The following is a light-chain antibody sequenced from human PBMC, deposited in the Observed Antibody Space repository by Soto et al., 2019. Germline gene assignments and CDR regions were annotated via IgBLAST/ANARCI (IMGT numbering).Light chain of an antibody. CDR3: QKYDSSQWT. J-gene: IGKJ1*01. CDR1: QSVSSSY. V-gene: IGKV3-20*01. CDR2: DTS. Sequence: EIVLTQSPGTLSLSPGEIATLSCRASQSVSSSYLAWYQQTPGQSPRLLVYDTSYRATGVPDRFSGSGSGTDFTLTIRSLEPEDSAVYYCQKYDSSQWTFGQGTTVDTK.